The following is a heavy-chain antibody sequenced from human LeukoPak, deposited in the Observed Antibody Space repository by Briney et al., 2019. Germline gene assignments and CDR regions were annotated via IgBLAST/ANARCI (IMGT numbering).Heavy chain of an antibody. CDR1: GYTFTSYF. V-gene: IGHV1-46*01. Sequence: ASVKVSCKPSGYTFTSYFIHWVRQAPGQGLEWMGKINPNSGTTNYAQKFQGRVTITADESTSTAYMELSSLRSEDTAVYYCARSYFGRAYYYYYMDVWGKGTTVTVSS. CDR3: ARSYFGRAYYYYYMDV. CDR2: INPNSGTT. J-gene: IGHJ6*03. D-gene: IGHD3-3*01.